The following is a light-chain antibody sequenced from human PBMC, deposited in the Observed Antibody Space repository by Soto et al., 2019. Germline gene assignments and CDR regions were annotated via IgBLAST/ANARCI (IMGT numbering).Light chain of an antibody. CDR1: QSVSNTY. CDR3: QQYGRSPGLFT. CDR2: DAS. J-gene: IGKJ3*01. V-gene: IGKV3-20*01. Sequence: EVVMTQSPATVSVSPGERATLSCRASQSVSNTYLAWYQQKPGQAPRLLIYDASSRATGIPDRFSGSGSGTDFTLTISRLEPEDFAVYYCQQYGRSPGLFTFGPGTKVDIK.